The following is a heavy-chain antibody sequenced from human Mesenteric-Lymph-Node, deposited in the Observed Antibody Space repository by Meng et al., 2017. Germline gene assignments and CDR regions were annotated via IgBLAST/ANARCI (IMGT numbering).Heavy chain of an antibody. Sequence: QLYDPAPDLLRSALILSPSCTVSVCSVTSGSNYPRLIRQPPCKWLEWIGYIYDSVSTNYSPSLKSRVTISVDTSKNQFSLKLSSVTATDTAVYYCARQSCYFDTGAREPWSPSPQ. J-gene: IGHJ4*02. CDR2: IYDSVST. V-gene: IGHV4-61*01. CDR3: ARQSCYFDT. CDR1: VCSVTSGSNY.